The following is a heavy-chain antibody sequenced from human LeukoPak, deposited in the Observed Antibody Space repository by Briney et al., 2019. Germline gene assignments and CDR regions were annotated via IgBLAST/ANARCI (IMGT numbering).Heavy chain of an antibody. V-gene: IGHV3-15*01. CDR1: GFTFSNAW. CDR2: IRNKSDGGTA. CDR3: TTWGGSFSRY. D-gene: IGHD1-26*01. Sequence: GGSLRLSCAASGFTFSNAWMDWVRQAPGKGLVFVGRIRNKSDGGTADSADPLKGRFTISRDDSTNTLYLQMNSLETEDTAVYYCTTWGGSFSRYWGQGTLVTVSS. J-gene: IGHJ4*02.